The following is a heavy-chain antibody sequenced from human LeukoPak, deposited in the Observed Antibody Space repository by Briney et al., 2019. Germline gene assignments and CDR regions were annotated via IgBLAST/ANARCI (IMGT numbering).Heavy chain of an antibody. D-gene: IGHD3-22*01. CDR1: GFTFSSYS. J-gene: IGHJ4*02. Sequence: GGSLRLPCAASGFTFSSYSMNWVRQAPGKGLEWVSSISSSSSYIYYADSVKGRFTISRDNAKNSLYLQMNSLRAEDTAVYYCARSYDSSGYYYVFSYWGQGTLVTVSS. CDR3: ARSYDSSGYYYVFSY. CDR2: ISSSSSYI. V-gene: IGHV3-21*01.